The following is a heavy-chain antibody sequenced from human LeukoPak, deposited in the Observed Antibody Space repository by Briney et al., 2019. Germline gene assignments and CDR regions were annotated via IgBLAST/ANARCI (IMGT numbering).Heavy chain of an antibody. CDR3: VRIYYGPDY. CDR1: GYNFIHYY. Sequence: ASVKVSCKASGYNFIHYYLHWVRQAPGGGLEWMGWINPDKGVSKFAQKFQDRVTMTRDTSISTAYMKLSRLRSDDTAVYYCVRIYYGPDYWGQGTLVTVSS. D-gene: IGHD4-17*01. V-gene: IGHV1-2*02. CDR2: INPDKGVS. J-gene: IGHJ4*02.